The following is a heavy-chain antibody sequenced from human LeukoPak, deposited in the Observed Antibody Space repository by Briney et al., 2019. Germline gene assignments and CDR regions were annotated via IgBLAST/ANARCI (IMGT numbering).Heavy chain of an antibody. CDR1: GFTFSSHA. CDR2: LGGSGGTT. D-gene: IGHD4-17*01. CDR3: AKGGSTSRVTTSRVVFGYYYYLDV. Sequence: GGSLRLSCAASGFTFSSHAMSWVRQAPGQGLEGVSSLGGSGGTTYQANYVKVRVSISRDNSKNTLYLQLNSLRVEDTAVYYCAKGGSTSRVTTSRVVFGYYYYLDVWGKGTPVTVSS. J-gene: IGHJ6*03. V-gene: IGHV3-23*01.